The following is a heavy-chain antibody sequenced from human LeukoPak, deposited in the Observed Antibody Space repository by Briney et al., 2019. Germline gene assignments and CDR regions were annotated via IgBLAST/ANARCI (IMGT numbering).Heavy chain of an antibody. CDR3: ARGEYGSGPGDY. CDR2: INPNSGGT. CDR1: GYTFTGYY. V-gene: IGHV1-2*02. J-gene: IGHJ4*02. D-gene: IGHD3-10*01. Sequence: ASVKVSCKASGYTFTGYYMHWVRQAAGQGLEWMGWINPNSGGTNYAQKFQGRVTMTRDTSISTAYMELSRLRSDDTAVYYCARGEYGSGPGDYWGQGTLVTVSS.